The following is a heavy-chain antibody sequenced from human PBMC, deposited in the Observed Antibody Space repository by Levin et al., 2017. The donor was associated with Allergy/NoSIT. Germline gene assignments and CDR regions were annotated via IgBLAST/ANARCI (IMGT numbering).Heavy chain of an antibody. Sequence: SETLSLTCTVSGGSISSGDYYWSWIRQPPGKGLEWIGYIYYSGSTYYNPSLKSRVTISVDTSKNQFSLKLSSVTAADTAVYYCARGKGDYGDYQVYFDYWGQGTLVTVSS. CDR3: ARGKGDYGDYQVYFDY. V-gene: IGHV4-30-4*01. D-gene: IGHD4-17*01. J-gene: IGHJ4*02. CDR2: IYYSGST. CDR1: GGSISSGDYY.